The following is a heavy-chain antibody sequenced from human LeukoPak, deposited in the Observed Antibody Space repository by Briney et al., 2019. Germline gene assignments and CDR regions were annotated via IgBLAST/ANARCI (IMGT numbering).Heavy chain of an antibody. J-gene: IGHJ3*02. V-gene: IGHV4-59*01. D-gene: IGHD1-26*01. CDR3: ATIVRGGASFDI. Sequence: SETLSLTCTVSGGSISSNYCSWIRHSPGKGQEWIADMSYSGHSNSNPSLRSRVTTSVDTSKNQFSLRLNTVTAADTAVYYCATIVRGGASFDIWGRGTMVTVSS. CDR2: MSYSGHS. CDR1: GGSISSNY.